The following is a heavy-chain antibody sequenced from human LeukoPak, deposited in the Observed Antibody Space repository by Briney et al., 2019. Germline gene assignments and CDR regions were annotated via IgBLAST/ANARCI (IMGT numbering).Heavy chain of an antibody. V-gene: IGHV1-46*01. J-gene: IGHJ4*02. CDR3: AKDRGDYNSYFDF. CDR1: VYSFTKYY. Sequence: ASVKVSCKASVYSFTKYYMDWVRQAPGQGLEWMGAINPTDATTYYAQTFQGRVTMTRDTSTSTVYMELSSLRYEDTAVYYCAKDRGDYNSYFDFWGQGTLVTASS. D-gene: IGHD4-17*01. CDR2: INPTDATT.